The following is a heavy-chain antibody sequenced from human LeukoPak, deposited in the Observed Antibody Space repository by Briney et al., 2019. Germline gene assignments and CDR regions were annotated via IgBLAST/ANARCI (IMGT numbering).Heavy chain of an antibody. D-gene: IGHD6-19*01. J-gene: IGHJ6*02. CDR3: ASYSSGWWGMDV. CDR1: GFTVSSNY. V-gene: IGHV3-66*01. CDR2: IYSGGST. Sequence: GGSLRLSCAAPGFTVSSNYMSWVRQAPGKGLEWVSVIYSGGSTYYADSVKGRFTISRDNSKNTLYLQMNSLRAEDTAVYYCASYSSGWWGMDVWGQGTTVTVSS.